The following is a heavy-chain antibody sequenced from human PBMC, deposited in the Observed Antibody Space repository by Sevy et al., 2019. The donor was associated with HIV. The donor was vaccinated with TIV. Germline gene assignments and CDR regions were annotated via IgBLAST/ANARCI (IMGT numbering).Heavy chain of an antibody. D-gene: IGHD2-8*01. Sequence: GSLRLSCAASGFTFSKYSIGWVRQPPGEGLGWVSTLSFGCGEINYADSVKGRFTISRDNSKSSVYLQMNNLRPEDTAVYYCAREGCTKPHDYWGQGTLVTVSS. CDR1: GFTFSKYS. V-gene: IGHV3-23*01. CDR2: LSFGCGEI. J-gene: IGHJ4*02. CDR3: AREGCTKPHDY.